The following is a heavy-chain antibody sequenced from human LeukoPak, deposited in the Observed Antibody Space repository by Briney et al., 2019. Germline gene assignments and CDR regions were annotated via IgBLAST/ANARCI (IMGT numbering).Heavy chain of an antibody. CDR1: GGSISSYY. D-gene: IGHD1-26*01. Sequence: PSETLSLTCTVSGGSISSYYWSWIRQPPGKGLEWIGYIYYSGSTNYNPSLKSRVTISLDTSKNQFSLKLSSVTAADTAVYYCARTGGSFYFYYYMDVWGKGTTVTVSS. CDR2: IYYSGST. CDR3: ARTGGSFYFYYYMDV. J-gene: IGHJ6*03. V-gene: IGHV4-59*12.